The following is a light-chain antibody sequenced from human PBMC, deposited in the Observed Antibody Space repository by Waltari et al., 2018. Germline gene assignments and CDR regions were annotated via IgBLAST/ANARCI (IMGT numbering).Light chain of an antibody. Sequence: DIHMTQLPSALSASIGDRVTITCRASQSISTFLNWYQQKPGKPPTLLIYASSTLQDGVPSRFSGAGSGTDFTLTISNLQPEDLATYYCQQSHTSPYTFGQGTKLEIK. CDR2: ASS. V-gene: IGKV1-39*01. J-gene: IGKJ2*01. CDR1: QSISTF. CDR3: QQSHTSPYT.